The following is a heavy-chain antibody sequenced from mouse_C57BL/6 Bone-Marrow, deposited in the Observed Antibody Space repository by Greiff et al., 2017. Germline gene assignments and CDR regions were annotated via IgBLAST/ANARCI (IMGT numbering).Heavy chain of an antibody. J-gene: IGHJ3*01. CDR1: GFNIKDYY. CDR3: ARWGRFAY. Sequence: VQLQQSGAELVKPGASVKLSCTASGFNIKDYYMHWVKQRTEQGLEWIGRIDPEDGETKYASKFQGKATITADTSSNTAYLQLSSLTSEDTAVYYCARWGRFAYWGQGTLVTVSA. V-gene: IGHV14-2*01. CDR2: IDPEDGET.